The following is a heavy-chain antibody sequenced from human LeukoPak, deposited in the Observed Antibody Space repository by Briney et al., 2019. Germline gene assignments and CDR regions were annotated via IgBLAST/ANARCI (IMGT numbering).Heavy chain of an antibody. D-gene: IGHD5-12*01. CDR3: ARRVANAYYMDV. J-gene: IGHJ6*03. CDR1: GGSISTYY. V-gene: IGHV4-59*01. Sequence: SETLSLTCTVSGGSISTYYWSWIRQPPGKGLEWIGYIYYSGSTNYNPSLKSRVTISVDTSKNQFSLKLSSVTAADTAVYYCARRVANAYYMDVWGKGTTVTVSS. CDR2: IYYSGST.